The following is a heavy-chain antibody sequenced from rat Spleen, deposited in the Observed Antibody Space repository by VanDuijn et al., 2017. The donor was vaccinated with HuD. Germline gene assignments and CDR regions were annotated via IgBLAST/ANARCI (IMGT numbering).Heavy chain of an antibody. CDR3: ARGGLGWYFDF. CDR2: ISTGGDT. V-gene: IGHV5-27*01. D-gene: IGHD4-4*01. CDR1: GFTFSNYY. Sequence: EVQLVESGGGLVQPGRSLKLSCAASGFTFSNYYMAWVRQAPTKGLEWVAYISTGGDTYYRDSMKGRFTISRDNAKSTLYLQMDSLRSEDTATYYCARGGLGWYFDFWGPGTMVTVSS. J-gene: IGHJ1*01.